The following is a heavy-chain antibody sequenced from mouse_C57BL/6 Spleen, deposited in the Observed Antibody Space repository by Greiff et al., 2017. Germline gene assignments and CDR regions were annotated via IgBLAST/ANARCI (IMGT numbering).Heavy chain of an antibody. CDR1: GYTFTSYW. CDR2: IHPNSGST. Sequence: QVQLQQSGAELVKPGASVKLSCKASGYTFTSYWMHWVKQRPGQGLEWIGMIHPNSGSTNYNEKFKSKATLTVDKSSSTAYMQLSSLTSEDSAVYYCARSVYYGNPWFAYWGQGTLVTVSA. CDR3: ARSVYYGNPWFAY. V-gene: IGHV1-64*01. J-gene: IGHJ3*01. D-gene: IGHD2-1*01.